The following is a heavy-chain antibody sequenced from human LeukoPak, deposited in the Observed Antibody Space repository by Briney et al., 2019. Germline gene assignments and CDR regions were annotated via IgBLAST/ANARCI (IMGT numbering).Heavy chain of an antibody. Sequence: PSETLSLTCTVSGYSISSGYYWGWIRQPPGKGLEWIGSIYHSGSTYYNPSLKSRVTISVDTSKNQFSLQLNSVTPEDTAVYYCARELYSYGWLYYYYYMDVWGKGTTVTISS. CDR2: IYHSGST. CDR1: GYSISSGYY. D-gene: IGHD5-18*01. J-gene: IGHJ6*03. V-gene: IGHV4-38-2*02. CDR3: ARELYSYGWLYYYYYMDV.